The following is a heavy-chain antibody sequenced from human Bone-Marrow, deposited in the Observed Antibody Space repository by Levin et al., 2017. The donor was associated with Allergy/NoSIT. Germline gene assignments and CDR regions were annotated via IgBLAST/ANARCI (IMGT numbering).Heavy chain of an antibody. CDR3: TRDNRMPVGGTGWFDP. D-gene: IGHD4-23*01. CDR1: GYVFATHY. Sequence: ASVKVSCKTSGYVFATHYMHWVRQAPRQGLEWMGLIDPSGGATTYAQNFQGRVTVTRDASTATVYLELTNLTSEDTGIYYCTRDNRMPVGGTGWFDPWGQGTLVTVVS. V-gene: IGHV1-46*03. J-gene: IGHJ5*02. CDR2: IDPSGGAT.